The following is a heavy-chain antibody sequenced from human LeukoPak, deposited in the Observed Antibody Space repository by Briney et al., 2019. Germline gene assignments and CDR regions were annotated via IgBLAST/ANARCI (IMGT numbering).Heavy chain of an antibody. CDR3: ARPCGGDCYSVAFDI. D-gene: IGHD2-21*02. V-gene: IGHV3-11*01. CDR2: ISSSGSTI. CDR1: GFTFSSYA. J-gene: IGHJ3*02. Sequence: PGGSLRLSCAASGFTFSSYAMSWIRQAPGKGLEWVSYISSSGSTIYYVDSVKGRFTISRDNAKNSLYLQMNSLRAEDTAVYYCARPCGGDCYSVAFDIWGQGTMVTVSS.